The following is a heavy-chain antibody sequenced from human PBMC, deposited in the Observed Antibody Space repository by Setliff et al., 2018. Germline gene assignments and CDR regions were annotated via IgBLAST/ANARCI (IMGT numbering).Heavy chain of an antibody. CDR2: ISSSSGGI. CDR1: RFTFSNYS. J-gene: IGHJ3*02. D-gene: IGHD5-12*01. CDR3: ARDITRDGYNSGAFDI. V-gene: IGHV3-21*01. Sequence: GGSLRLSCAASRFTFSNYSMNWVRQAPGKGLEWVSSISSSSGGIYYADSVKGRFTISRDNAKKSLYMEMNSLRAEDTAVYYCARDITRDGYNSGAFDIWGQGTMVTVSS.